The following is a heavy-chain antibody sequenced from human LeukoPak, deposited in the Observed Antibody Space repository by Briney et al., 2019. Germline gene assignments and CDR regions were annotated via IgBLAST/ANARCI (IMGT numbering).Heavy chain of an antibody. CDR3: VRNSGELGA. D-gene: IGHD2-21*01. Sequence: PGGSLRLSCAASGFTVSNNYMSWVRRAAGKGLEWVALIYSGGSTYYAYSVKGRFTISRDNSKNTLHLQMNSLRAEDTAVYYCVRNSGELGAWGQGTLVTVSS. CDR1: GFTVSNNY. V-gene: IGHV3-53*01. J-gene: IGHJ5*02. CDR2: IYSGGST.